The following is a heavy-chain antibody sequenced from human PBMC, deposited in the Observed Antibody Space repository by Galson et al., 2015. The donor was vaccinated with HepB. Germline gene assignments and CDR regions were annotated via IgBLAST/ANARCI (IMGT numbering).Heavy chain of an antibody. Sequence: LSLTCTVSGGSISSYYWSWIRQPPGKGLEWIGYIYYSGSTNYNPSLKSRVTISVDTSKNQFSLKLSSVTAADTAVYYCARLWGGYCGGDCYTTLDYWGQGTLVTVSS. CDR1: GGSISSYY. CDR2: IYYSGST. V-gene: IGHV4-59*08. D-gene: IGHD2-21*02. CDR3: ARLWGGYCGGDCYTTLDY. J-gene: IGHJ4*02.